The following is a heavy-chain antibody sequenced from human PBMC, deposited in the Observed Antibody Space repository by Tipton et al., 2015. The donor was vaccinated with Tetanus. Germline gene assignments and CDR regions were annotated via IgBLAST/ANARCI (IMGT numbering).Heavy chain of an antibody. CDR2: IYYSGNS. J-gene: IGHJ4*02. Sequence: LRLSCTVSGGSFRSGDHYWSWIRQPPGKGLEWIGYIYYSGNSDYNPSLKSRVTLSVDTSNNQFSLKLNSVTAADAAVYYCVRGRGLGAYSFGFEYWGQGALVTVSS. D-gene: IGHD5-12*01. CDR3: VRGRGLGAYSFGFEY. CDR1: GGSFRSGDHY. V-gene: IGHV4-30-4*01.